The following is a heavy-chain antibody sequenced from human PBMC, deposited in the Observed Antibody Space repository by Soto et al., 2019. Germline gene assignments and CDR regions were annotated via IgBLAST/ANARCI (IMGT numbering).Heavy chain of an antibody. J-gene: IGHJ4*02. Sequence: QVQLVQSGAEGKKPGASVKVSCETSGYTFANYPMHWVRQAPGQTLECMGWINAGNGYTKYSQKFQGRVTITRDTSASIAYMELSSLRSEDTAVYYCARAKIITTLDYWGQGTLVTVSS. CDR1: GYTFANYP. CDR2: INAGNGYT. CDR3: ARAKIITTLDY. D-gene: IGHD3-10*01. V-gene: IGHV1-3*01.